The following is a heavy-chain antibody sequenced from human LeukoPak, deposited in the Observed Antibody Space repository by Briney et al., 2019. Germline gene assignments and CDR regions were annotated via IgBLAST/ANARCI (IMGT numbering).Heavy chain of an antibody. Sequence: GGSLRLSCAASGFTVSSNYMSWVRQAPGKGLEWVSVIYSGGRKYYADSVKGRFTISRDNSKNTLYLQMNSLRAEDTAVYYCARVESSSWYDFDYWGQGTLVTVSS. D-gene: IGHD6-13*01. CDR2: IYSGGRK. J-gene: IGHJ4*02. CDR1: GFTVSSNY. V-gene: IGHV3-53*01. CDR3: ARVESSSWYDFDY.